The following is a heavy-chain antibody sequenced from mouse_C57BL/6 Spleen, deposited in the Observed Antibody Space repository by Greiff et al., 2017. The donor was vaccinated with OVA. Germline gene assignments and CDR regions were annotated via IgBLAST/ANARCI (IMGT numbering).Heavy chain of an antibody. V-gene: IGHV2-2*01. CDR2: IWSGGST. J-gene: IGHJ2*01. CDR3: ARMDYDGYH. Sequence: VKLMESGPGLVQPSQSLSITCTVSGFSLTSYGVHWVRQSPGTGLEWLGVIWSGGSTDYNAAFISRLSISKDNSKSQVFFKMNRLQADDTAIYYCARMDYDGYHWGQGTTLTVSS. CDR1: GFSLTSYG. D-gene: IGHD2-3*01.